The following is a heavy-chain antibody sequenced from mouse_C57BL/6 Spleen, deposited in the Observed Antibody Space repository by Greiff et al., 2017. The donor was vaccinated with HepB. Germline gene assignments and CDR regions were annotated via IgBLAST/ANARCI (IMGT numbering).Heavy chain of an antibody. J-gene: IGHJ4*01. CDR3: ARSVVALPHVHYYAMDY. D-gene: IGHD1-1*01. CDR2: IYPGDGDT. CDR1: GYAFSSSW. Sequence: QVQLKESGPELVKPGASVKISCKASGYAFSSSWMNWVKQRPGKGLEWIGRIYPGDGDTNYNGKFKGKATLTADKSSSTAYMQLSSLTSEDSAVYFCARSVVALPHVHYYAMDYWGQGTSVTVSS. V-gene: IGHV1-82*01.